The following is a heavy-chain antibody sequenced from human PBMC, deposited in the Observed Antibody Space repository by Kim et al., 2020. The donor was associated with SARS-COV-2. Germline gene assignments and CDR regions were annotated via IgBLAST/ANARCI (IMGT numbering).Heavy chain of an antibody. CDR2: IYYSGST. CDR3: VRSGSGSHIFVDP. J-gene: IGHJ5*02. D-gene: IGHD3-10*01. V-gene: IGHV4-39*01. Sequence: SDTLSLTCTASGGSVTTGSYYWGWIRQPPGKGLEWIGSIYYSGSTSYTPSLKIRVTISVDTSQNQFSLKLSSVTAADTAVYYCVRSGSGSHIFVDPWGQG. CDR1: GGSVTTGSYY.